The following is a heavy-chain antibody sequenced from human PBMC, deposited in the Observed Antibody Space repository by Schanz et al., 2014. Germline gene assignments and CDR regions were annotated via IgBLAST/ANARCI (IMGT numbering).Heavy chain of an antibody. Sequence: QVHLQESGPGLVKPSETLSLTCTISGGSIRSYYWNWIRQPPGKGLEWIGHIFDSGRIKDNPALQGRVTVARDPSKNKASLDLRFLTAADTAVYYCAGAFNAQVAGGDYWGQGTLVSVSS. CDR3: AGAFNAQVAGGDY. D-gene: IGHD6-19*01. CDR1: GGSIRSYY. V-gene: IGHV4-59*08. J-gene: IGHJ4*02. CDR2: IFDSGRI.